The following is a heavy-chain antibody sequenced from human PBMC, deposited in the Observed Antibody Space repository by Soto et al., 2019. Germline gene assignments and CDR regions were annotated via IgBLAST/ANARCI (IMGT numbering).Heavy chain of an antibody. V-gene: IGHV1-46*01. CDR1: GYTFTRYY. D-gene: IGHD5-12*01. CDR2: INTSGGST. J-gene: IGHJ4*02. Sequence: ASLKVSCKASGYTFTRYYMHWVLEAPGQGLEWMGIINTSGGSTSYAQKFQGRVTMTRDTSTSTVYMELSSLRSEDTAVYYCARAGEIVATTYYFDYWGQGTLVTVSS. CDR3: ARAGEIVATTYYFDY.